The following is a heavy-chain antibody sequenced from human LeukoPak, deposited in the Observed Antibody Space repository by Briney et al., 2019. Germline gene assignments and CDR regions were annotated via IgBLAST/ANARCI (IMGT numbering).Heavy chain of an antibody. CDR2: IYYSGST. CDR3: ARVYSSGWYYFDY. J-gene: IGHJ4*02. Sequence: NPSETLSLTCTVSGGSISSNSYYWGWIRQPPGKGLEWIGSIYYSGSTYYNPSLKSRVTISVDTSKNQFSLKLSSVTAADTAVYYCARVYSSGWYYFDYWGQGTLVTVSS. V-gene: IGHV4-39*07. CDR1: GGSISSNSYY. D-gene: IGHD6-19*01.